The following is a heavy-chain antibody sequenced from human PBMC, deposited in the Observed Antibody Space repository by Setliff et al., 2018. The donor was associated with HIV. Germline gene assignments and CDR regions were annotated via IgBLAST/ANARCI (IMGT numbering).Heavy chain of an antibody. D-gene: IGHD3-16*01. CDR3: ANLWELGA. V-gene: IGHV3-7*03. Sequence: GGSLRLSCSVSGFTFISSTMNWVRQAPGKGLEWVATIKQDGSEKYSVDSVKGRFTISRDNARTSLFLEMRSLRDEDTAVYLCANLWELGAWGQGTLVTVSS. J-gene: IGHJ5*02. CDR2: IKQDGSEK. CDR1: GFTFISST.